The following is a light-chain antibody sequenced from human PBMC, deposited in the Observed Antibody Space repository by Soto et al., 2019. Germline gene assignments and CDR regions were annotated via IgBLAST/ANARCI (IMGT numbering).Light chain of an antibody. CDR1: HDIINY. CDR2: EAS. Sequence: DIQMTQSPSSLSASVGDRVTITCQASHDIINYLNWYQQKPGKAPKLLIYEASSLETGVPSRFSGGGSETHFTFTITSLQPEDFSTYYCQQYVNLPLTFGGGTKVYVK. CDR3: QQYVNLPLT. J-gene: IGKJ4*01. V-gene: IGKV1-33*01.